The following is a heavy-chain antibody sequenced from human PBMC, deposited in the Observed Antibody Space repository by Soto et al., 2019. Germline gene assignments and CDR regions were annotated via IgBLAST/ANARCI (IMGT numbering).Heavy chain of an antibody. CDR3: ARGIWPYNPGDAFEI. Sequence: EVQLLESGGGLVQPGGSLRLYCAASGFTFSSYAMTWVRQAPGKGLEWVSAISGGGDSTYYVDSVKGRFTISRDNSKNMLYLQMHSLRSDDTAVYYCARGIWPYNPGDAFEIWGQGTMGTVSS. CDR2: ISGGGDST. V-gene: IGHV3-23*01. D-gene: IGHD1-1*01. J-gene: IGHJ3*02. CDR1: GFTFSSYA.